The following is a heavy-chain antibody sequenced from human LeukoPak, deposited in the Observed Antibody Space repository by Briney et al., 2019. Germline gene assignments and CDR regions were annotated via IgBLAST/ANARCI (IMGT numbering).Heavy chain of an antibody. Sequence: PGGSLRLSCAASGFTVSSNYMSWVRQAPGKGLEWVSVIYSGGSTYYADSVKGRFTISRDNSKNTLYLQMNSLRAEDTAVYYCARDRWGKYYFDYWGQGTLVTVSS. CDR3: ARDRWGKYYFDY. J-gene: IGHJ4*02. D-gene: IGHD3-16*01. V-gene: IGHV3-53*01. CDR2: IYSGGST. CDR1: GFTVSSNY.